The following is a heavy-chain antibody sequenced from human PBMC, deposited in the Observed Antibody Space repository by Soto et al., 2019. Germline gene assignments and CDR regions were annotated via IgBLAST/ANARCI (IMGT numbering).Heavy chain of an antibody. D-gene: IGHD3-9*01. CDR2: IYPGDSDA. CDR3: ARQADYNILTGYFYYFDY. J-gene: IGHJ4*02. Sequence: PEASLKITRSSSGYRLTEDWIGCVRQMTGKGLDWMGIIYPGDSDARYSPSFQGQVTISVDTSINTAFLRWNSLTASDTAMYSCARQADYNILTGYFYYFDYWGQGSLVTVSS. V-gene: IGHV5-51*01. CDR1: GYRLTEDW.